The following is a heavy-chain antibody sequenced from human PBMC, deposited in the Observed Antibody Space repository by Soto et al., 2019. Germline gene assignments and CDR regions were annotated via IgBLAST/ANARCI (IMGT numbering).Heavy chain of an antibody. CDR3: ARDCSSTSCYTDYYYYYGMDV. V-gene: IGHV3-21*01. D-gene: IGHD2-2*02. Sequence: EVQLVESGGGLVKPGGSLRLSCAASGFTFSSYSMNWVRQAPGKGLEWVSSISSSSSYIYYADSVKGRFTISRDNAKNSLYLQMNSLRAEDTAVYYCARDCSSTSCYTDYYYYYGMDVWGQGTTVTVSS. CDR2: ISSSSSYI. J-gene: IGHJ6*02. CDR1: GFTFSSYS.